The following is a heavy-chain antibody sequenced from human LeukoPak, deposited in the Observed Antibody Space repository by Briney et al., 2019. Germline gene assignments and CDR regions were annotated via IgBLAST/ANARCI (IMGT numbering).Heavy chain of an antibody. V-gene: IGHV4-38-2*01. CDR1: GYSISSGYY. D-gene: IGHD2-2*02. CDR2: IYHSGST. CDR3: ARQGYCSSTSCYTGSWFEP. J-gene: IGHJ5*02. Sequence: SETLSLTCAVSGYSISSGYYWGWIRQPPGKGLEWIGSIYHSGSTYYNPSLKSRVTISVDTSKNQFSLKLSSVTAADTAVYYCARQGYCSSTSCYTGSWFEPWGQGTLVTVSS.